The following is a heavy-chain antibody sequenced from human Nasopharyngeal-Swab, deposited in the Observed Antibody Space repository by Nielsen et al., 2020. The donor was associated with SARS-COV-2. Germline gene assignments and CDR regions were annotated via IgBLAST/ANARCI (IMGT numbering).Heavy chain of an antibody. V-gene: IGHV3-21*01. CDR2: ISGSSTYI. Sequence: GGDLRLSCAATGFPFSTNTMNGVRQAQGKGPERVSSISGSSTYIWYADSVKGRFTISRDNAKNSLFLQMNNLRADDTAIYYCARTAAFCGGNCYSEYFQHWGQGTLVTVSS. CDR3: ARTAAFCGGNCYSEYFQH. CDR1: GFPFSTNT. J-gene: IGHJ1*01. D-gene: IGHD2-21*02.